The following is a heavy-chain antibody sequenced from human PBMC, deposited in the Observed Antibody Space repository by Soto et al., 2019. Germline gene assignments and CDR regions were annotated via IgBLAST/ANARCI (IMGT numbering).Heavy chain of an antibody. CDR3: ARSRIHCSSTSCYVRSAGFDY. Sequence: GGSLRLSCAASGFTFSSYGMHWVRQAPGKGLEWVAVIWYDGSNKYYADSVKGRFTISRDNSKNTLYLQMNSLRAEDTAVYYCARSRIHCSSTSCYVRSAGFDYWGQGTLVTVSS. J-gene: IGHJ4*02. D-gene: IGHD2-2*01. CDR2: IWYDGSNK. CDR1: GFTFSSYG. V-gene: IGHV3-33*01.